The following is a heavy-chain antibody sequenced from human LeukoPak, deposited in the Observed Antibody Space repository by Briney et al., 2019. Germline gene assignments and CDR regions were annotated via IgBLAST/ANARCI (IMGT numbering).Heavy chain of an antibody. D-gene: IGHD2-2*01. J-gene: IGHJ4*02. CDR2: IYAGDSDT. V-gene: IGHV5-51*01. Sequence: GESLKISCKGSGSIFTNYWIGWVRQLPGKGLEWMGIIYAGDSDTRYSPSFQGQVTISVDQSISTTYLQWSSLKASDTAMYYCARHLGYCSSTTCYGGYYFDYWGQGTLVTVSS. CDR1: GSIFTNYW. CDR3: ARHLGYCSSTTCYGGYYFDY.